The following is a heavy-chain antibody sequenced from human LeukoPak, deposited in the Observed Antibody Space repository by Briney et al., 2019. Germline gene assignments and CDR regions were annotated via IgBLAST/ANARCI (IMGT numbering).Heavy chain of an antibody. V-gene: IGHV3-9*01. Sequence: QSGGSLRLSCAGSGFIINNYAMHWVRQPPGKGLEWVSGISWNSGSIDYADSVKGRFTISRDNAKNSLYLQMNSLRVEDTAFYYCAKDNRRHYTSGPNPDSLHWGQGALVTVSS. J-gene: IGHJ4*02. CDR1: GFIINNYA. CDR3: AKDNRRHYTSGPNPDSLH. D-gene: IGHD6-19*01. CDR2: ISWNSGSI.